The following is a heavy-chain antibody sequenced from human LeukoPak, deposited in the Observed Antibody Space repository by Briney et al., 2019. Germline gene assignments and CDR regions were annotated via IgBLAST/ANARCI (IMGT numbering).Heavy chain of an antibody. CDR3: AREASCSSTTCYFDY. CDR2: ISLSGSTI. Sequence: GGSLRVSCAASGFNFSDFYMSWIRQAPGKGLEWLSYISLSGSTITYAASVKGRVTVSRDNAKNSVVLHILSLRADDTAVYYCAREASCSSTTCYFDYWGQGTLVTVSS. CDR1: GFNFSDFY. J-gene: IGHJ4*02. V-gene: IGHV3-11*01. D-gene: IGHD2-2*01.